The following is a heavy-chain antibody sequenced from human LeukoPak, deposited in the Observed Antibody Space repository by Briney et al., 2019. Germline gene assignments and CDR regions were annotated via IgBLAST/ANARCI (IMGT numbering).Heavy chain of an antibody. D-gene: IGHD3-22*01. CDR1: GFTFSSYA. CDR2: ISGSGDTT. CDR3: AKGAYSSGYYGEYFQH. V-gene: IGHV3-23*01. Sequence: PGGSLRLSCAASGFTFSSYAMNWVRQAPGKGLEWVSAISGSGDTTYYADSVKDRFTISRDNSKNTLSLQMNSLRAEDTAVYYCAKGAYSSGYYGEYFQHWGQGTLVTVSS. J-gene: IGHJ1*01.